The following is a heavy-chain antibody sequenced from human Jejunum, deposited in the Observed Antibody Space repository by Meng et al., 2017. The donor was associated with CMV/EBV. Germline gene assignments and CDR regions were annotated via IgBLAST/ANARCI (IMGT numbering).Heavy chain of an antibody. CDR2: IKRKSDGGTR. Sequence: WMNWVRQAPGKGLEWVGRIKRKSDGGTRDYAAPVKGRFTISRDDSKNTLYLQMNGLETEDTAVYYCTTGGYDVWSSFYTGYYFDYWGQGTPVTSPQ. D-gene: IGHD3-3*01. V-gene: IGHV3-15*01. J-gene: IGHJ4*02. CDR3: TTGGYDVWSSFYTGYYFDY. CDR1: W.